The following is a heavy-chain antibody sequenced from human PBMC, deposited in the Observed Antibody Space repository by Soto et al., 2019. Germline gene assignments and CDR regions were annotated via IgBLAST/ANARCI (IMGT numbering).Heavy chain of an antibody. J-gene: IGHJ6*03. CDR1: GGTFSSYT. Sequence: SVKVSCKASGGTFSSYTISWVRQAPGQGLEWMGRIIPILGIANYAQKFQGRVTITADKSTSTAYMELSSLRSEDTAVYYCARGSDPAADYYYYMDVWAKGTTVTVSS. CDR3: ARGSDPAADYYYYMDV. V-gene: IGHV1-69*02. CDR2: IIPILGIA.